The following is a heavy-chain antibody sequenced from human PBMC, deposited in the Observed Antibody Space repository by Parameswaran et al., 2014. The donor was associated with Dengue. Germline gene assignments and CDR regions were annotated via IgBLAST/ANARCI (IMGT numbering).Heavy chain of an antibody. D-gene: IGHD3-22*01. CDR3: ARDYYYYDSSGLLDY. V-gene: IGHV3-30-3*01. J-gene: IGHJ4*02. CDR2: IPYDGSNK. Sequence: VRQAPGKGLEWVAVIPYDGSNKYYADSVKGRFTISRDNSKNTLYLQMNSLRAEDTAVYYCARDYYYYDSSGLLDYWGQGTLVTVSS.